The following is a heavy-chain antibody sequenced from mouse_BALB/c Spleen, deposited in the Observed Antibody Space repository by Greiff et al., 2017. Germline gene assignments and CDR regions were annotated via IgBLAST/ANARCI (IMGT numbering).Heavy chain of an antibody. CDR2: ISSGGST. CDR1: GFTFSSYA. Sequence: EVQLVESGGGLVKPGGSLKLSCAASGFTFSSYAMSWVRQTPEKRLEWVASISSGGSTYYPDSVKGRFTIARDNARNILYLQMSSLRSEDTAMYYCARGDGNYDYAMDYWGQGTSVTVSS. V-gene: IGHV5-6-5*01. CDR3: ARGDGNYDYAMDY. D-gene: IGHD2-1*01. J-gene: IGHJ4*01.